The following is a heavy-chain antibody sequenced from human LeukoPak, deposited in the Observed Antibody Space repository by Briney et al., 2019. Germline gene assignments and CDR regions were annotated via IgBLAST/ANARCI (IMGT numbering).Heavy chain of an antibody. D-gene: IGHD6-13*01. CDR2: IKQDGSEK. CDR1: GFTFSDYW. CDR3: ARLKQQLVKGAFDY. J-gene: IGHJ4*02. V-gene: IGHV3-7*01. Sequence: GGSLRLSCAASGFTFSDYWMSWVRQAPGKGLEWVANIKQDGSEKYYVDSVKGRFTISRDNAKNSLYLQMNSLRAEDTAVYYCARLKQQLVKGAFDYWGQGTLVTVSS.